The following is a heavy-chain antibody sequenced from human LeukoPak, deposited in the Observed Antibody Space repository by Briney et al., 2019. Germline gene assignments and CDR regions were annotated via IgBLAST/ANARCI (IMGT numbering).Heavy chain of an antibody. Sequence: SETLSLTCTVSGGSISSYFWSWIRQPAGKGLEWIGRIYASGSTNYNPSLKSRVTLSLDTSKKQFSLKLTSVTAADTAVYYCARQRPIYYYYGMDVWGQGTTVTVSS. V-gene: IGHV4-4*07. CDR1: GGSISSYF. J-gene: IGHJ6*02. CDR2: IYASGST. D-gene: IGHD3-3*02. CDR3: ARQRPIYYYYGMDV.